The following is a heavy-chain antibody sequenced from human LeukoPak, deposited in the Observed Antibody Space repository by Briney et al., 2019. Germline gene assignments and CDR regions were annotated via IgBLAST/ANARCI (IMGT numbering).Heavy chain of an antibody. CDR2: ISYDGSNK. Sequence: PGGSLRPSCAASGFTFSSYGMHWVRQAPGKGLEWVAVISYDGSNKYYADSVKGRFTISRDNSKNTLYLQMNSLRAEDTAVYYCAKDYYGSGSYAYWGQGTLVTVSS. CDR3: AKDYYGSGSYAY. V-gene: IGHV3-30*18. D-gene: IGHD3-10*01. J-gene: IGHJ4*02. CDR1: GFTFSSYG.